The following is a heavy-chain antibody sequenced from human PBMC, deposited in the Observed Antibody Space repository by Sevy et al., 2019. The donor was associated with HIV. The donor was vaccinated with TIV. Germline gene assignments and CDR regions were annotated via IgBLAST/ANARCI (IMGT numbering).Heavy chain of an antibody. Sequence: GGSLRLSCAASGFTFNSFAMGWVRQAPGKGLDWISVISGTGDYTYYADSVKGRFTISRDNSKNTLFLQMNSLRAEDTAIFYCVKKMGGGSGMAFLVDFWGQGTLVTVSS. CDR1: GFTFNSFA. J-gene: IGHJ4*02. V-gene: IGHV3-23*01. D-gene: IGHD5-18*01. CDR3: VKKMGGGSGMAFLVDF. CDR2: ISGTGDYT.